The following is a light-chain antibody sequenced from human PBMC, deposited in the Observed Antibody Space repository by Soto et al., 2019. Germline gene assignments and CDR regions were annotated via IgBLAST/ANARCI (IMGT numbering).Light chain of an antibody. Sequence: QSVLTQSPSVSGAPGQRVTISCTGSSSNIGAGYDVHWYQQVPGTAPKLLIYGNINRPSGVPDRFSGSKSGTSASLAITGLQADDEADYYCQSYDSSLTVVFGGGTKLIVL. CDR1: SSNIGAGYD. CDR2: GNI. V-gene: IGLV1-40*01. J-gene: IGLJ2*01. CDR3: QSYDSSLTVV.